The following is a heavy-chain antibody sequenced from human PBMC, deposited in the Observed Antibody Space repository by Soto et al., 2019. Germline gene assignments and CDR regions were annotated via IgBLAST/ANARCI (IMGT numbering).Heavy chain of an antibody. CDR3: ARGGKMATNNWFDP. J-gene: IGHJ5*02. D-gene: IGHD5-12*01. CDR2: IYYSGST. V-gene: IGHV4-59*01. CDR1: GGSISSYY. Sequence: SETLSLTCTVSGGSISSYYWSWIRQPPGKGLEWIGYIYYSGSTNYNPSLKSRVTISVDTSKNQLSLKLSSVTAADTAVYYCARGGKMATNNWFDPWGQGTLAPVSS.